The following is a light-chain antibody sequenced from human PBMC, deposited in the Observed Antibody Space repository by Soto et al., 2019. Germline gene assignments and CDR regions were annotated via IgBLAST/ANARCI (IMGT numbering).Light chain of an antibody. CDR2: KAS. V-gene: IGKV1-5*03. J-gene: IGKJ1*01. CDR1: QTISSW. Sequence: DIQMTQSPSTLSGSVGDRVTITCRASQTISSWLAWYQQKGGKAPKLLISKASNLDSGVPSRFSGSGSGTEFNLTISSLQPEDFATYFCLQDFNYPWTFGQGTKVDIK. CDR3: LQDFNYPWT.